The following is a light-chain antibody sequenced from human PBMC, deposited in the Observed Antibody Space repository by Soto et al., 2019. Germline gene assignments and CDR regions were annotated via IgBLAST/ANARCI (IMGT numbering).Light chain of an antibody. V-gene: IGLV2-8*01. CDR1: SSDVGGYNY. CDR3: SSRAGSAPYV. Sequence: QSALTQPPSASGSPGQSVTLSCTGTSSDVGGYNYVSWYQHHPGKAPKVMVYEVSKRPSGVPDRFSGSKSGNTASLTVSGLQAEDEADYYCSSRAGSAPYVFGTGTKVTVL. CDR2: EVS. J-gene: IGLJ1*01.